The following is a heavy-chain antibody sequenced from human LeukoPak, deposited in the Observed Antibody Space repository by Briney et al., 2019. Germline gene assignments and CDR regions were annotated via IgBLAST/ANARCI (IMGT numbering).Heavy chain of an antibody. CDR1: GGSLSSYY. CDR3: ARESSSGWYFDY. D-gene: IGHD6-19*01. Sequence: PSGTLSLTCPVSGGSLSSYYWSWIRQPAGKGLEWIGRIYTSGSTNYNPSLKSRVTMSVDTSKNQFSRKLSSVTAADTAVYYCARESSSGWYFDYWGQGTLVTVSS. CDR2: IYTSGST. V-gene: IGHV4-4*07. J-gene: IGHJ4*02.